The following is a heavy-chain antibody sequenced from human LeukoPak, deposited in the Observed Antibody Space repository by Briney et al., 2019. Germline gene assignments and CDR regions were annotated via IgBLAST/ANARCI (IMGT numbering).Heavy chain of an antibody. CDR3: AKDPSKGYSYGYQSSNWFDP. J-gene: IGHJ5*02. CDR2: ISGSGGST. D-gene: IGHD5-18*01. V-gene: IGHV3-23*01. Sequence: PGGSLRLSCAASGFTFSSYAMSWVRQAPGKGLEWVSAISGSGGSTYYADSVKGRFTISRDNSKNTLYLQMNSLRAEDTAVYYCAKDPSKGYSYGYQSSNWFDPWGQGTLVTVSS. CDR1: GFTFSSYA.